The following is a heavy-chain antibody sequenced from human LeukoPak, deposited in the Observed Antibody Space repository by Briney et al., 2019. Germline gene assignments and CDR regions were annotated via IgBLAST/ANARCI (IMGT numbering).Heavy chain of an antibody. CDR2: IRYDGSNK. J-gene: IGHJ4*02. D-gene: IGHD3-16*02. Sequence: GGSLRLSCAASGFTFSSYGMHWVRQAPGKGLEWVAFIRYDGSNKYYADSVKGRFTISRDNSRNTLYLQMNSLRAEDTAVYYCAKDPRGGMITFGGVIVDYWGQGTLVTVSS. CDR3: AKDPRGGMITFGGVIVDY. CDR1: GFTFSSYG. V-gene: IGHV3-30*02.